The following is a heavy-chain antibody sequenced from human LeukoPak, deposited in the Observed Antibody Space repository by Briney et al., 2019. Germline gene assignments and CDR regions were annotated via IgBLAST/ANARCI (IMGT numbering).Heavy chain of an antibody. V-gene: IGHV4-59*08. J-gene: IGHJ4*02. D-gene: IGHD6-13*01. CDR3: ARGNRGSSFQFDY. CDR1: GGSISSYY. Sequence: SETLSLTCTVSGGSISSYYWSWIRQPPGKGLEWIGYIYYSGSTNYNPSLKSRVTISVDTSKNQFSLKLSSVTAADTAVYYCARGNRGSSFQFDYWGQGTLVTVSS. CDR2: IYYSGST.